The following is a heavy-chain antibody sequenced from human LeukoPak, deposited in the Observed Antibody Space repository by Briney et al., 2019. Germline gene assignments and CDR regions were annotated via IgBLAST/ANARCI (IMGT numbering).Heavy chain of an antibody. Sequence: PSETLSLTCTVSGGSISSYYWSLIRQPPGKGLEWIGYIYYSGNTNYNPSLKSRVTISVDTSKNQFSLKLNPVTAADTAVYYCARTLSVCSGGSYSVWFDPWGQGTLVTASS. J-gene: IGHJ5*02. CDR3: ARTLSVCSGGSYSVWFDP. V-gene: IGHV4-59*01. CDR1: GGSISSYY. CDR2: IYYSGNT. D-gene: IGHD2-15*01.